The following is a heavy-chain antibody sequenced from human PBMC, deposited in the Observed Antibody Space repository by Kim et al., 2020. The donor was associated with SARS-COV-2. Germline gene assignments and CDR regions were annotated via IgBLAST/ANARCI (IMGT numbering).Heavy chain of an antibody. V-gene: IGHV3-49*02. Sequence: YAPSVKDLFTISRDDSQTIAYMQMNSLKTEDTAVYYCTRAYGSGRNWFDPWGQGSLVTVSS. D-gene: IGHD3-10*01. J-gene: IGHJ5*02. CDR3: TRAYGSGRNWFDP.